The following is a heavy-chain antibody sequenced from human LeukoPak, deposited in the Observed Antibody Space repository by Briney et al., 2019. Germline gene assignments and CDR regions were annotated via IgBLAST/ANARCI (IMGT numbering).Heavy chain of an antibody. Sequence: SEALSLTCTVSGGSISSSSYYWGWIRQPPGKGLEWIGSIYYSGSTYYNPSLKSRVTISVDTSKNQFSLKLSSVTAADTAVYYCARDRAWFGELFCYMDVWGKGTTVTVSS. J-gene: IGHJ6*03. CDR2: IYYSGST. CDR3: ARDRAWFGELFCYMDV. V-gene: IGHV4-39*07. CDR1: GGSISSSSYY. D-gene: IGHD3-10*01.